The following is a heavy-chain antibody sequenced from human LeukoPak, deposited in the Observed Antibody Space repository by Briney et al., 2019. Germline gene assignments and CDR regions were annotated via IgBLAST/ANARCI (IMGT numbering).Heavy chain of an antibody. V-gene: IGHV3-21*01. CDR1: GFTFSSYS. Sequence: GGSLRLSCAASGFTFSSYSMNWVRQAPGKGLEWVSSISSSSSYIYYADSVKGRFTISRDNAKNSLYLQMNSLRAEDTAVYYCARMGADRADPFDYWGQGTLVTVSS. CDR3: ARMGADRADPFDY. J-gene: IGHJ4*02. CDR2: ISSSSSYI. D-gene: IGHD1-26*01.